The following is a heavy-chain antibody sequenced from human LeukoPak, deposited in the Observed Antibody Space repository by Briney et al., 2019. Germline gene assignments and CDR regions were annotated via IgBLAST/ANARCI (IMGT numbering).Heavy chain of an antibody. CDR2: ITYRGSP. D-gene: IGHD4-23*01. J-gene: IGHJ4*02. Sequence: SETLSLTCSVHSGSYDIYYWTFVRQPPGRGLEWIGEITYRGSPRYNPSLNSRVTISLNTPHRQFSLELRSVTAADTAVYYCAAYGGNWNIESWGQGTPVTVTS. CDR1: SGSYDIYY. CDR3: AAYGGNWNIES. V-gene: IGHV4-34*01.